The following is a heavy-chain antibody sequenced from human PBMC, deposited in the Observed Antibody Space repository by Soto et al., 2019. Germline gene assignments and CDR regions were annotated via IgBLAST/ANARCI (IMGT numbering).Heavy chain of an antibody. Sequence: VQLVESGGSVVQPGRSLRLSCAASGFTFSDYAMHWVRQAPGKGLEWVAVVSHDGRNTHYADSVKGRFTISRDSSKNTLSLEMTSLRAEDTAVYYCAKGGRQWLVTSDFNYWGQGALVTVSS. CDR1: GFTFSDYA. CDR3: AKGGRQWLVTSDFNY. J-gene: IGHJ4*02. V-gene: IGHV3-30*18. CDR2: VSHDGRNT. D-gene: IGHD6-19*01.